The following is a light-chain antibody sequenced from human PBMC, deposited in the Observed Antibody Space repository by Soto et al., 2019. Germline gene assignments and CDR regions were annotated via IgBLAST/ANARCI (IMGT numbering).Light chain of an antibody. J-gene: IGKJ4*01. CDR1: QSISIT. V-gene: IGKV3-15*01. CDR3: QQYSNWPRT. Sequence: EIVMTQSPATLSVSPGERATLSCRASQSISITLAWYQQKPGQAPRLLIYGASTRATGIPARFSDSGSGTEFTLTISGLQSEDFAVYYCQQYSNWPRTFGGGTKVDIK. CDR2: GAS.